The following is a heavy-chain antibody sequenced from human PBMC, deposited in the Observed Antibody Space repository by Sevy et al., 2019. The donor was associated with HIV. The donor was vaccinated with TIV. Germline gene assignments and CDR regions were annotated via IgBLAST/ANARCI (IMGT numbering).Heavy chain of an antibody. CDR3: GKGKMGHLITFSGVVIMPPFGY. D-gene: IGHD3-3*01. CDR1: GFTFRDYA. CDR2: IRGKTYGGTA. J-gene: IGHJ4*02. Sequence: GGSLRLSCTSSGFTFRDYAMTWVRQAPGKGLEWVGFIRGKTYGGTAQYAASVKGRFTISRDEPKSIAYLQMNSLKTEDTPSYFCGKGKMGHLITFSGVVIMPPFGYWGQGTLVTVSS. V-gene: IGHV3-49*04.